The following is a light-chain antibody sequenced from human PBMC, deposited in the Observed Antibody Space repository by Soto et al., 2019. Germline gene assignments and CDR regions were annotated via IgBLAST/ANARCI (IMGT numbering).Light chain of an antibody. Sequence: EIVLTQSPGTLSLSPGERATLSCMASQSIGSSYLAWYQQKHGQAPRLLIYGASSRATGVPDRFSGSGSGTDFTLTISGLEPEDFAVYYCQQYGTSSWTFGQGTKVEIK. J-gene: IGKJ1*01. CDR2: GAS. CDR3: QQYGTSSWT. CDR1: QSIGSSY. V-gene: IGKV3-20*01.